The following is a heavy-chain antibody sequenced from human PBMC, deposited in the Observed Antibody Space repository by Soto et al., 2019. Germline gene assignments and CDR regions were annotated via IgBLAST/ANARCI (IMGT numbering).Heavy chain of an antibody. J-gene: IGHJ6*02. Sequence: ASVKVSWKASGYTFTSYCISWVLQAPGQGLEWMGWISAYNGNTNYAQKLQGRVTMTTDTSTSTAYMELRSLRSDDTAVYYCARDPYDILTGYNPFYYYYYGMDVWGQGTTVTVSS. CDR3: ARDPYDILTGYNPFYYYYYGMDV. CDR1: GYTFTSYC. V-gene: IGHV1-18*04. CDR2: ISAYNGNT. D-gene: IGHD3-9*01.